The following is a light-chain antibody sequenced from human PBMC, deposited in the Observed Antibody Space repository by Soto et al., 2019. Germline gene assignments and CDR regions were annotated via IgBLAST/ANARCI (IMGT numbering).Light chain of an antibody. Sequence: QSVLTQPPSASGTPGQRGAISCSGSSAKIGSNTVTWYQQLPGTAPKLLIYSTSQRSSGVPGRFSGSKSGASASLSISGLQSEDEADYYCAAWDDRLDVYVFGTGTKVTVL. CDR3: AAWDDRLDVYV. V-gene: IGLV1-44*01. CDR1: SAKIGSNT. CDR2: STS. J-gene: IGLJ1*01.